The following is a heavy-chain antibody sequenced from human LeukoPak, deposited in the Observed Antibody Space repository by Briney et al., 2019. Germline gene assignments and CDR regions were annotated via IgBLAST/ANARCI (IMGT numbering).Heavy chain of an antibody. CDR2: IYHSGSA. Sequence: SETLSLTCTVSGGSITNYYWSWLRQPPGKGLEWIGYIYHSGSAIYNPSLKSRVTISVDTSKNEFSLKLSSVTAADTAVYYCARHVGNSGSGSYLTYFDYWGQGTLVTVSS. CDR3: ARHVGNSGSGSYLTYFDY. D-gene: IGHD3-10*01. J-gene: IGHJ4*02. V-gene: IGHV4-59*08. CDR1: GGSITNYY.